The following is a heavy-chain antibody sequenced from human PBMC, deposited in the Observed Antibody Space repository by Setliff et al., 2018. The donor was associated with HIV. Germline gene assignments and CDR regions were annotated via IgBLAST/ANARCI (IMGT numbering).Heavy chain of an antibody. J-gene: IGHJ6*02. V-gene: IGHV4-59*01. CDR2: LYFSGGT. Sequence: SETLSLTCGVSSGSINGYHWSWLRQPPGKGLEWIGTLYFSGGTSYNSSLKSRVTISGDTSNNQFSLNLTSVTTADTAVYYCARPVSKNFYGMDVWGLGTTVTVSS. CDR1: SGSINGYH. CDR3: ARPVSKNFYGMDV.